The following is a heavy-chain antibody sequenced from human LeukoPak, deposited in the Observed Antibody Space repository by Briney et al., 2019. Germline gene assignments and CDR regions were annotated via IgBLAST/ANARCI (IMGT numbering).Heavy chain of an antibody. CDR3: ATLMSSVTTTDY. CDR2: IIPIFGTA. V-gene: IGHV1-69*13. CDR1: GGTFSSYA. J-gene: IGHJ4*02. D-gene: IGHD4-17*01. Sequence: SVKVSCKASGGTFSSYAISWVRQAPGQGLEWMGGIIPIFGTANYAQKFQGRVTITADESTSTAYMELSSLRSEDTAVYYCATLMSSVTTTDYWGQGTLVTVSS.